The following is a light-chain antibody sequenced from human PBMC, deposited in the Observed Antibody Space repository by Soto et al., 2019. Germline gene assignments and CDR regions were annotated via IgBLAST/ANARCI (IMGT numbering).Light chain of an antibody. CDR2: AAS. CDR1: QTVTFY. J-gene: IGKJ1*01. CDR3: QQSYRFPQT. Sequence: DVQMTQSPSSLSASVGDSLTLTCRASQTVTFYLNWYQQKPGKAPKLLIYAASTLQSGVPSRFSGSGSGTEFTLNTIRLQPEDFAPDYCQQSYRFPQTCGRGTKVEVK. V-gene: IGKV1-39*01.